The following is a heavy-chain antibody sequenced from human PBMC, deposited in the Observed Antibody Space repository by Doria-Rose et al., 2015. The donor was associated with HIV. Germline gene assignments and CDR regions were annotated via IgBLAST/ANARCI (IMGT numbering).Heavy chain of an antibody. CDR3: ARIKSSRWYHKYYFDF. J-gene: IGHJ4*02. D-gene: IGHD6-13*01. CDR2: IFSDDER. Sequence: SGPVPVKPTETLTLTCTVSGVSLSSPGMGVSWIRQPPGKALEWLANIFSDDERSYKPSRKSRLTSSRGTSKSQVVLTMTDMDPVDTATYYCARIKSSRWYHKYYFDFWGQGTLVIVSA. V-gene: IGHV2-26*01. CDR1: GVSLSSPGMG.